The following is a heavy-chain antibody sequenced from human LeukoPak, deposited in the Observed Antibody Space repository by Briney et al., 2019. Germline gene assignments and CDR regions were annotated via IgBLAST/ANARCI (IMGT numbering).Heavy chain of an antibody. J-gene: IGHJ3*02. CDR1: GVSISSGGYS. CDR2: TYYSGST. Sequence: SQTLSLTCAVSGVSISSGGYSWDWIRQPPGKGLEWIGYTYYSGSTYYNPSLKSRAIISVDWSKNHFSLILSSVTAADTAVYYCARARGRGDCDIWGQGTMVTVSS. CDR3: ARARGRGDCDI. V-gene: IGHV4-30-2*01. D-gene: IGHD2-21*01.